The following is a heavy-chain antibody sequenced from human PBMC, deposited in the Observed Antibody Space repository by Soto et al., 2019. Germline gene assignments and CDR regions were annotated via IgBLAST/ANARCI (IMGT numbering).Heavy chain of an antibody. J-gene: IGHJ4*02. CDR2: YDLEKGET. V-gene: IGHV1-24*01. CDR3: ARHVGGLWIPTAAAEVDY. CDR1: GYSLTELS. D-gene: IGHD5-12*01. Sequence: GASVKVSCKVSGYSLTELSIHWVRRAPGEGLEWMGGYDLEKGETIYAQKFQGRVTISVDTSKNQFSLKLSSVTAADTAVYYCARHVGGLWIPTAAAEVDYWGQGTLVTVSS.